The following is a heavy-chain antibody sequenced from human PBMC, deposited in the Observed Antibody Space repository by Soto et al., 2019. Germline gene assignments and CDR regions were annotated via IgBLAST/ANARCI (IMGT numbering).Heavy chain of an antibody. CDR2: INPSGGST. J-gene: IGHJ5*02. D-gene: IGHD2-15*01. CDR1: GYSFTSYY. Sequence: ASVKVSCEACGYSFTSYYMHWVRQAPRQGLEWMGIINPSGGSTSYAQKFQGRVTMTRDTSTSTVYMELSSLRSEDTAVYYCARGIVVVVAATRNWFDPWGQGTLVTVSS. V-gene: IGHV1-46*03. CDR3: ARGIVVVVAATRNWFDP.